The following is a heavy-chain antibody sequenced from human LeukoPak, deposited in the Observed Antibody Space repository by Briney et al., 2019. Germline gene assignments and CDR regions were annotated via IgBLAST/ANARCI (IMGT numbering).Heavy chain of an antibody. D-gene: IGHD1-26*01. CDR3: ARGRFSGSYYVYFQH. Sequence: SETLSLTCAVYGGSFNGYYWSWIRQPPGKGLEWIGEINHSGSTNYNPSLKSRVTISVDTSKNQFSLKLSSVTAADTAVYYCARGRFSGSYYVYFQHWGQGTLVTVSS. CDR2: INHSGST. CDR1: GGSFNGYY. J-gene: IGHJ1*01. V-gene: IGHV4-34*01.